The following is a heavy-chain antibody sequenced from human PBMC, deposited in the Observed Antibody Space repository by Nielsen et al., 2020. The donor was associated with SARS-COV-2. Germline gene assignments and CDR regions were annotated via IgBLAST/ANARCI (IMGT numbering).Heavy chain of an antibody. CDR2: ISYDGSNK. J-gene: IGHJ6*02. CDR3: ARSDCSGGSCSPHGMDV. CDR1: GFTFSSYA. V-gene: IGHV3-30*04. Sequence: GGSLRLSCAASGFTFSSYAMHWVRQAPGKGLEWVAVISYDGSNKYYADSVKGRFTISRDKSKNTLYLQMNSLRAEDTAVYYCARSDCSGGSCSPHGMDVWGQGTTVTVSS. D-gene: IGHD2-15*01.